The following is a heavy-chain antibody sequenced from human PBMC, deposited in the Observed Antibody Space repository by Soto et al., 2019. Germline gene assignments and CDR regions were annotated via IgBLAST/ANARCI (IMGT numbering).Heavy chain of an antibody. CDR1: GGSISSGSYY. CDR3: ARATYYDFWSGYYLGGWNWFDP. Sequence: SETLSLTCTVSGGSISSGSYYWDWIRQPPGKGLEWIGSIYYSGSTYYNPSLKSRVNISVDTSKNQFSLKLSSVTAADTAVYCCARATYYDFWSGYYLGGWNWFDPWGQGTLVTVSS. J-gene: IGHJ5*02. V-gene: IGHV4-39*01. D-gene: IGHD3-3*01. CDR2: IYYSGST.